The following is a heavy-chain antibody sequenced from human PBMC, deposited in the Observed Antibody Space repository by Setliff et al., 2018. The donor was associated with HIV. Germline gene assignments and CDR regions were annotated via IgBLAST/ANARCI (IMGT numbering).Heavy chain of an antibody. D-gene: IGHD6-13*01. CDR3: ARIPGSSWYNGFDI. CDR2: INPSGGRT. CDR1: GYAFTSYY. V-gene: IGHV1-46*01. Sequence: ASVKVSCKASGYAFTSYYMHWVRQAPGPGLEWMGMINPSGGRTSYAQKFQGRVTMARDTSTSTVYMELSSLRSDDTAVYYCARIPGSSWYNGFDIWGQGTMVTVSS. J-gene: IGHJ3*02.